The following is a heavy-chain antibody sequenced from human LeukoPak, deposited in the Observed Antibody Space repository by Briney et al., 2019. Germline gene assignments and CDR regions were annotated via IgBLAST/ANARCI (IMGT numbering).Heavy chain of an antibody. J-gene: IGHJ4*02. D-gene: IGHD1-26*01. CDR2: IYYSGST. V-gene: IGHV4-59*01. CDR3: AKATGATSIDY. CDR1: GGSISSYY. Sequence: KPSETLSLTCTVSGGSISSYYWSWIRQPPGKGLEWIGYIYYSGSTNYNPSLKSRVTISVDTSKNQFSLKLSSVTAADTAVYYCAKATGATSIDYWGQGTLVTVSS.